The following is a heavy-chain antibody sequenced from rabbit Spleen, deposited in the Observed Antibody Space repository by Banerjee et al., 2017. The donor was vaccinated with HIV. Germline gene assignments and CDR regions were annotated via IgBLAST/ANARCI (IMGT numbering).Heavy chain of an antibody. Sequence: QEQLVESGGGLVKPEGSLKLSCTASGFSFSNKAVMCWVRQAPGKGLEWIACINAVTGKAVYASWAKGRFTFSKTSSTTVSVQMTSLTAADTVTYFCARDLDGVIGGNFGWWGPGTLVTVS. CDR2: INAVTGKA. CDR3: ARDLDGVIGGNFGW. J-gene: IGHJ4*01. CDR1: GFSFSNKAV. D-gene: IGHD1-1*01. V-gene: IGHV1S45*01.